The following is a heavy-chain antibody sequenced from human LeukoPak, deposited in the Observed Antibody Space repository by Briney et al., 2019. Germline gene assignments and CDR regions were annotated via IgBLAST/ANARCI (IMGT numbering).Heavy chain of an antibody. CDR2: IYSGGGT. V-gene: IGHV3-53*01. D-gene: IGHD6-6*01. Sequence: GGSLRLSCAVSGFTVSNNYMSWVRQAPGKGLEWVSVIYSGGGTFYSDSVKGRFTISRDNSKNMLYLQMNSLRAEDTAVYYCAKWKYSNSGIDDYCGQGTLVTVSS. CDR1: GFTVSNNY. J-gene: IGHJ4*02. CDR3: AKWKYSNSGIDDY.